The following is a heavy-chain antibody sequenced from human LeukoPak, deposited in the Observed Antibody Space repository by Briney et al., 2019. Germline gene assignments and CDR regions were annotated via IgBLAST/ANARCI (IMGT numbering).Heavy chain of an antibody. D-gene: IGHD2-2*01. Sequence: PGGSLRLSCEASGFTFSTYDMHWVRQAPARGLEWVAFIWSDGSKKYYADSVKGRFTISRDNSKNTLYLQMNSLRAEDTAMYYCAKVIPETALVPAAYTLFDHWGQGTLVTVSS. V-gene: IGHV3-30*02. CDR3: AKVIPETALVPAAYTLFDH. J-gene: IGHJ4*02. CDR1: GFTFSTYD. CDR2: IWSDGSKK.